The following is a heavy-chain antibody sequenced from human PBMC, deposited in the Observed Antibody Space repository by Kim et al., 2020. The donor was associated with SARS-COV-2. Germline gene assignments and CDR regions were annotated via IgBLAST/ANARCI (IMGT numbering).Heavy chain of an antibody. J-gene: IGHJ6*02. Sequence: GGSLRLSCAASGFTFSSYSMNWVRQAPGKGLEWVSYISSSSSTIYYADSVKGRFTISRDNAKNSLYLQMNSLRDEDTAVYYCARLTETTVTTSYYYGMDVWGQGTTVTVSS. V-gene: IGHV3-48*02. CDR1: GFTFSSYS. D-gene: IGHD4-17*01. CDR2: ISSSSSTI. CDR3: ARLTETTVTTSYYYGMDV.